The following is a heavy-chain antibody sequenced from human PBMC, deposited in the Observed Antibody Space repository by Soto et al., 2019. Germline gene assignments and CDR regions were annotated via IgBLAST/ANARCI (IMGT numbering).Heavy chain of an antibody. CDR2: IYSGGST. V-gene: IGHV3-53*04. Sequence: EVQLVESGGGLVQPGGSLRLSCAASGFTVSSNYMSWVRQAPGKGLEWVSVIYSGGSTYYADYVKVRFTTSTHNSKNTLYLQMNSLRAEDTAVYYCAREGHDSSGSRPFDYWGQGTLVTVSS. CDR1: GFTVSSNY. CDR3: AREGHDSSGSRPFDY. D-gene: IGHD3-22*01. J-gene: IGHJ4*02.